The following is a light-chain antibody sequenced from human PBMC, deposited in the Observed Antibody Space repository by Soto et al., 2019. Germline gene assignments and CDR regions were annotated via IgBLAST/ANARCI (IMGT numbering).Light chain of an antibody. Sequence: DIQMTQSPSTLSASVRDRVTITCRASQSISSWLAWYQQKPGKAPKLLIYKASSLETGVPSRFSGSGSGTEFTLTISSLQPDDFATYYCQQYYSSSWTFGQGTKV. J-gene: IGKJ1*01. V-gene: IGKV1-5*03. CDR2: KAS. CDR1: QSISSW. CDR3: QQYYSSSWT.